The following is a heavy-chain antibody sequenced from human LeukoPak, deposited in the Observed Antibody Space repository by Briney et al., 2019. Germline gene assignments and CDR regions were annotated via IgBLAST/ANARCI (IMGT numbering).Heavy chain of an antibody. J-gene: IGHJ3*02. CDR1: GFTFSSYA. CDR3: AKDLSSGWYFGDAFDI. CDR2: ISGSGGST. Sequence: GGSLRLSCAASGFTFSSYAMSWVRQAPGKGLEWVSAISGSGGSTYYADSVKGRFTISRDNAKNSLYLQMNSLRAEDTALYYCAKDLSSGWYFGDAFDIWGQGTMVTVSS. D-gene: IGHD6-19*01. V-gene: IGHV3-23*01.